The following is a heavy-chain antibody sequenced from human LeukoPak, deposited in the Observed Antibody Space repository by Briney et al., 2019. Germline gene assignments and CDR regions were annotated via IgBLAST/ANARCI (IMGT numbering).Heavy chain of an antibody. CDR2: IYYSGST. Sequence: SETLSLTCTVSGGSISSSSYYWGWIRQPPGKGLEWIGSIYYSGSTYYNPSLKSRVTISVDTSKNQFSLKLSSVTAADTAVYYCARPVITFGGVIAIPDAFDIWGQGTMVTVSS. CDR1: GGSISSSSYY. J-gene: IGHJ3*02. D-gene: IGHD3-16*02. CDR3: ARPVITFGGVIAIPDAFDI. V-gene: IGHV4-39*01.